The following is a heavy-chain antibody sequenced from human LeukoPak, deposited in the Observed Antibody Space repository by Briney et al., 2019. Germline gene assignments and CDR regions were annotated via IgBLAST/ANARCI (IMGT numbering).Heavy chain of an antibody. Sequence: GGSLRLSCAASGFTFSSYSMNWVHQAPGKGLEWVSSISSSSSYIYYADSVKGRFTISRDNAKNSLYLQMNSLRAEDTAVYYCARSGYYDSSGYSPNYWGQGTLVTVSS. CDR1: GFTFSSYS. D-gene: IGHD3-22*01. CDR2: ISSSSSYI. J-gene: IGHJ4*02. V-gene: IGHV3-21*01. CDR3: ARSGYYDSSGYSPNY.